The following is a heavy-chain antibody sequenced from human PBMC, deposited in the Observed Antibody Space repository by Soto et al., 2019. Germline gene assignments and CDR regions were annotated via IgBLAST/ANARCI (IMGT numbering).Heavy chain of an antibody. J-gene: IGHJ4*02. D-gene: IGHD6-19*01. CDR1: GFTFKTYN. V-gene: IGHV3-48*02. CDR2: IGTSGTPV. CDR3: ARDPSPDSSGWYYFDY. Sequence: EVQLEESGGALVQPGGSLRLSCAASGFTFKTYNMNWVRQAPGKGLEWVSYIGTSGTPVYYADSVKGRFTISRDNAKNSLFLQMHSLRDEDTALYFCARDPSPDSSGWYYFDYWGQGTLVTVYS.